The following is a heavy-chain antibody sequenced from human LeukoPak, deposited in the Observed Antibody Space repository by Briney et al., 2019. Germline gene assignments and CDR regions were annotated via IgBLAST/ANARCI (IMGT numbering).Heavy chain of an antibody. V-gene: IGHV3-23*01. CDR2: ISGSGGST. J-gene: IGHJ4*02. CDR1: GFTFSSYG. D-gene: IGHD1-26*01. CDR3: AKDLVGATMGDYFDF. Sequence: PGGSLRLSCAASGFTFSSYGMSWVRQAPGKGLEWVSVISGSGGSTSYADSVKGRFTISRDNSKTTLFLQMNSLRAEDTAVYYCAKDLVGATMGDYFDFWGQGTLVTVSS.